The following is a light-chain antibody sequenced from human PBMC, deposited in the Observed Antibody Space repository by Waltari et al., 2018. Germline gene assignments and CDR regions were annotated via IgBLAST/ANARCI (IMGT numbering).Light chain of an antibody. CDR2: YDD. CDR1: SSNIGDNP. CDR3: AAWDDSRNGWV. J-gene: IGLJ3*02. Sequence: QSVLTQPPSVSEAPRQRVTISCSGSSSNIGDNPVNCYQQLPGKAPKPLIYYDDLLPSGVSDRFSGSKSGNSASLAISGLQSEDEADYYCAAWDDSRNGWVFGGGTKLTVL. V-gene: IGLV1-36*01.